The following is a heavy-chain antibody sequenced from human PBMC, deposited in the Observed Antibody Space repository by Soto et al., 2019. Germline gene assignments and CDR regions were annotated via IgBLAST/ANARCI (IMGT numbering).Heavy chain of an antibody. CDR1: GYGFTTYG. CDR3: ARGRYGDY. CDR2: ISAHNGNT. J-gene: IGHJ4*02. V-gene: IGHV1-18*01. D-gene: IGHD1-1*01. Sequence: QIHLVQSGAEVKKPGASVKVSCKGSGYGFTTYGITWVRQAPGQGLEWMAWISAHNGNTNYAQKLQGRGTVTIDTHTSRAYMGLRSLRSDDTAVYYCARGRYGDYWGQGALVTVSS.